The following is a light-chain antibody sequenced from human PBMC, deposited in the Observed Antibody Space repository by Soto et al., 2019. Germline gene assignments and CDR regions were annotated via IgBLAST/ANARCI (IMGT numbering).Light chain of an antibody. CDR3: QQYGSSPWT. CDR2: GAS. Sequence: EIVLTQSPGTLSLSPGERATLSCRASQSVSSSYFTWYQHRPGRAPRLLIYGASSRATGIPDRFSSSGSGTDFTLTISRLEPEDIAVYYCQQYGSSPWTFGQGTKVDIK. CDR1: QSVSSSY. V-gene: IGKV3-20*01. J-gene: IGKJ1*01.